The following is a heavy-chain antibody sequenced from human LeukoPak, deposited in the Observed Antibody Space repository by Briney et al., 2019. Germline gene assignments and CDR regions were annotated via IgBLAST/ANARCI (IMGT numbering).Heavy chain of an antibody. CDR2: ISSNGGST. J-gene: IGHJ6*03. CDR3: ARVATGWELPPRVYYYYYYMDV. CDR1: GFTFSSYA. D-gene: IGHD1-26*01. Sequence: PGGSLRLSCAASGFTFSSYAMHWVCQAPGKGLEYVSAISSNGGSTYYANSVKGRFTISRDNSKNTLYLQMGSLRAEDMAVYYCARVATGWELPPRVYYYYYYMDVWGKGTTVTVSS. V-gene: IGHV3-64*01.